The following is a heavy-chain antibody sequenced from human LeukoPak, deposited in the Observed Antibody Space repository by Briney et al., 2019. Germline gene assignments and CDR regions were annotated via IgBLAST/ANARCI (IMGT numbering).Heavy chain of an antibody. CDR3: ASDIAARRPADY. CDR1: GGSFSGYY. J-gene: IGHJ4*02. D-gene: IGHD6-6*01. CDR2: INHSGST. V-gene: IGHV4-34*01. Sequence: SETPSLTCAVYGGSFSGYYWSWIRQPPGKGLEWIGEINHSGSTNYNPSLKSRVTISVDTSKNQFSLKLSSVTAADTAVYYCASDIAARRPADYWGQGTLVTVSS.